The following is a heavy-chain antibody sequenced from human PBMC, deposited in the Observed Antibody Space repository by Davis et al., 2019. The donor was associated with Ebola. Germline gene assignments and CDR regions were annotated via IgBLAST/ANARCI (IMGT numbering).Heavy chain of an antibody. D-gene: IGHD6-19*01. CDR1: GGSFSGYY. CDR2: INHSGST. V-gene: IGHV4-34*01. CDR3: ARLGIAVAGTGDYYGMDV. Sequence: SETLSLTCAVYGGSFSGYYWSWIRQPPGKGLEWIGEINHSGSTYYNPSLKSRVTISVDTSKNQFSLKLSSVTAADTAVYYCARLGIAVAGTGDYYGMDVWGQGTTVTVSS. J-gene: IGHJ6*02.